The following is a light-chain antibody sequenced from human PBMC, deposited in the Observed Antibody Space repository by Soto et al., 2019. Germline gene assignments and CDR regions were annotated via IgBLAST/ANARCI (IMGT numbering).Light chain of an antibody. CDR2: EVS. J-gene: IGLJ2*01. CDR3: SSYVNYNTVVV. CDR1: SRDVGGYNY. V-gene: IGLV2-14*01. Sequence: QSALTQPASMSGSPGQSITISCTGTSRDVGGYNYVSWHQQHPGKAPKVIITEVSNRPSGVSNRFSGSKSGNTASLTISGLQAEDEADYYCSSYVNYNTVVVFGGGTKLTVL.